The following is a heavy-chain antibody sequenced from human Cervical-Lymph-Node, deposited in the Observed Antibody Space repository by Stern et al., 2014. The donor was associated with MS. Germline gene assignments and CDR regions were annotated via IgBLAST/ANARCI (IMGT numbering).Heavy chain of an antibody. V-gene: IGHV5-51*01. CDR1: GYSFTSYW. CDR2: IYPGDSDT. CDR3: ARSRGGSRYFTYAFDI. D-gene: IGHD3-16*01. Sequence: EVQLVESGAEVKKPGESLKISCKGSGYSFTSYWIGWVRQMPGKGLEWMGIIYPGDSDTRYSPSFQGQVTISADKSISTAYLQWSSLKASDTAMYYCARSRGGSRYFTYAFDIWGQGTMVTVSS. J-gene: IGHJ3*02.